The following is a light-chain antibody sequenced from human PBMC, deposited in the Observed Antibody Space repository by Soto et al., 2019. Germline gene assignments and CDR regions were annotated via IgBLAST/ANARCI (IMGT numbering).Light chain of an antibody. CDR1: QNMDYY. CDR3: QQRKSWPIT. V-gene: IGKV3-11*01. Sequence: EIVLTQSPATLSLSPGESATLSCRASQNMDYYLHWYQQKPGQSPRLVIYDTFNRATGSPVRFRGVRAGTDFTLTISDLEPEDFAFYYCQQRKSWPITFGTVTRVE. J-gene: IGKJ4*01. CDR2: DTF.